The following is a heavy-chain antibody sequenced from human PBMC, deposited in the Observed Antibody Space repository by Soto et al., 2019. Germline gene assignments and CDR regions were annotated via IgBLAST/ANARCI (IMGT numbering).Heavy chain of an antibody. J-gene: IGHJ4*02. V-gene: IGHV4-59*01. D-gene: IGHD6-13*01. CDR3: ARYRREAVAGYTLDN. Sequence: PSETLSLTCTVSGGSISSNYWTWIRQPPGKGLEWIGYVYNSGSTNYKPSIKSRVTISEDTSKSQFSLKVNSMNAADTVFYYCARYRREAVAGYTLDNWGQGSLVTVSS. CDR2: VYNSGST. CDR1: GGSISSNY.